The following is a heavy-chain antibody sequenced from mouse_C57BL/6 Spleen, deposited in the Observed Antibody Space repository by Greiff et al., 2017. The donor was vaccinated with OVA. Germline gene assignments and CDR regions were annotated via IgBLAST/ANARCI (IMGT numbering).Heavy chain of an antibody. CDR2: IRNKANGYTT. CDR3: ASLSYYEYDDVTYAMDY. CDR1: GFTFTDYY. Sequence: EVKVIESGGGLVQPGGSLSLSCAASGFTFTDYYMSWVRQPPGKALEWLGFIRNKANGYTTEYSASVKGRFTISRDNSQSILYLQMNALRAEDSATYYCASLSYYEYDDVTYAMDYWGQGTSVTVSS. J-gene: IGHJ4*01. V-gene: IGHV7-3*01. D-gene: IGHD2-4*01.